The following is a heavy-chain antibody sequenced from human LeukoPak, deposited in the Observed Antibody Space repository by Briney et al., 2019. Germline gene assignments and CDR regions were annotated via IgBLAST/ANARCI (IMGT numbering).Heavy chain of an antibody. CDR3: ARQYYGSGSYYNVGYYYYGMDV. CDR1: GYSSTSYW. CDR2: IDPSDSYT. J-gene: IGHJ6*04. V-gene: IGHV5-10-1*01. Sequence: GESLRISCKGSGYSSTSYWISWVRQMPGKGLEWMGRIDPSDSYTNYSPSFQGHVTISADKSISTAYLQWSSLKASDTAMYYCARQYYGSGSYYNVGYYYYGMDVWGKGTTVTVSS. D-gene: IGHD3-10*01.